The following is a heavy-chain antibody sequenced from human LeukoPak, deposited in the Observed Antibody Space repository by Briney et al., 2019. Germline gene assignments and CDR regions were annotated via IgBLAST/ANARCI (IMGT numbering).Heavy chain of an antibody. CDR2: INAGNGDT. CDR3: ARDLDGYNSGFDY. V-gene: IGHV1-3*03. D-gene: IGHD5-24*01. J-gene: IGHJ4*02. CDR1: GYTFTSYA. Sequence: ASVKVSCKASGYTFTSYAMHWVRQAPGQRLEWMGWINAGNGDTKYSQEFQGRVTITRDTSASTAYMELSSLRSEDMAVYYCARDLDGYNSGFDYWGQGTLVTVSS.